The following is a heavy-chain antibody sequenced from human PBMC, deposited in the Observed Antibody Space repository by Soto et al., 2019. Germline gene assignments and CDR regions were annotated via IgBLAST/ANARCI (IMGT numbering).Heavy chain of an antibody. J-gene: IGHJ5*02. CDR1: GYTFTSYC. Sequence: ASVKVSCKASGYTFTSYCISWVRQAPGQGLEWMGWISAYNGNTNYAQKLQGRVTMTTDTSTSTAYMELRSLRSDDTAVDYCARFNPHNNWFDPWGQGTLVTVSS. CDR3: ARFNPHNNWFDP. D-gene: IGHD2-21*01. CDR2: ISAYNGNT. V-gene: IGHV1-18*04.